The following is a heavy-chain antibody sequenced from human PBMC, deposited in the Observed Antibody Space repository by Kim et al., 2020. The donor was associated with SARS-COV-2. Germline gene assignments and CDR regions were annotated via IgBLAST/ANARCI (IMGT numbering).Heavy chain of an antibody. CDR2: ISYDGSNK. D-gene: IGHD1-1*01. J-gene: IGHJ6*02. CDR1: GFTFSSYG. Sequence: GGSLRLSCAASGFTFSSYGMHWVRQAPGKGLEWVAVISYDGSNKYYADSVKGRFTISRDNSKNTLYLQMNSLRAEDTAVYYCAKDQLERGYYYYYGMDVWGQGTTVTVSS. V-gene: IGHV3-30*18. CDR3: AKDQLERGYYYYYGMDV.